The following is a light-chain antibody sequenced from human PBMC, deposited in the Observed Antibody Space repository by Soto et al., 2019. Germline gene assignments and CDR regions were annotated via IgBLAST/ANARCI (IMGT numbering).Light chain of an antibody. CDR1: NSNIGSYT. V-gene: IGLV1-44*01. Sequence: QSVLTQPPSASATPGQRVTISCFGSNSNIGSYTVNWYRQHPGTAPKLLIYSSNQRPSGVPDRFSASKSGTSASLAISGLQSADEADYYCAAWDDSLNGVPFGGGTKLTVL. CDR2: SSN. CDR3: AAWDDSLNGVP. J-gene: IGLJ2*01.